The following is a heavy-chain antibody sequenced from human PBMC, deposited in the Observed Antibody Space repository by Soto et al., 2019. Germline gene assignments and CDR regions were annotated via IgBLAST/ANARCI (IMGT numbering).Heavy chain of an antibody. CDR3: ARQGSWPYYYYGLDV. Sequence: QVQLVQSGPEVRKPGASVKVSCEASGYTFTTSGISWVRQVPGQGLEWMGWISTYNGDTNSAQNFQGRVLMTADTSTGTAYMELMSLKSDDTAVYYCARQGSWPYYYYGLDVWGQATTVTVSS. J-gene: IGHJ6*02. CDR2: ISTYNGDT. D-gene: IGHD1-26*01. V-gene: IGHV1-18*01. CDR1: GYTFTTSG.